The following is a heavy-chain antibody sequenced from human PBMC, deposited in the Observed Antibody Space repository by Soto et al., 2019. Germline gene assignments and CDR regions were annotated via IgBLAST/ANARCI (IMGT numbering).Heavy chain of an antibody. CDR2: IYHRGST. J-gene: IGHJ4*01. CDR1: GGSISSGGYS. Sequence: SETLSLTCAVSGGSISSGGYSWSWIRQPPGKGLEWIGYIYHRGSTYYTPSLKSRVHISVDRSKNQFYLKLSSVTDADTAVYYFATDGGYWGHGTLVNVSS. D-gene: IGHD3-16*01. V-gene: IGHV4-30-2*01. CDR3: ATDGGY.